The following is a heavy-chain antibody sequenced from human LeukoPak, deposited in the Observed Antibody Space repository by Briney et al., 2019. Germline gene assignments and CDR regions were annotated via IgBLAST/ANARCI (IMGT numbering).Heavy chain of an antibody. J-gene: IGHJ4*02. CDR2: ISYDGSNK. CDR3: ARDSPPDD. CDR1: AFTFRTYA. Sequence: GGSLRLSCAASAFTFRTYAMHWVRQAPGKGLEWVVVISYDGSNKYYADSVKGRFTISRDNSKNMLYLQMNSLRAEDTAVYYCARDSPPDDWGQGTLVTVSS. V-gene: IGHV3-30-3*01.